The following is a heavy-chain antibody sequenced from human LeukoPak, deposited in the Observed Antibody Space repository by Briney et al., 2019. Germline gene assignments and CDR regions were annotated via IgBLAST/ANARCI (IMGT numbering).Heavy chain of an antibody. Sequence: SETLSLTCTVSGGSISSSSYYWGWIRQPPGKGLEWIGSIYYSGSTYYNPSLKSRVTISVDTSKNQFSLKLSSVTAADTAVYYCARASYLTFGGVIPHNWFDPRGQGTLVTVSS. D-gene: IGHD3-16*02. CDR3: ARASYLTFGGVIPHNWFDP. V-gene: IGHV4-39*07. CDR2: IYYSGST. J-gene: IGHJ5*02. CDR1: GGSISSSSYY.